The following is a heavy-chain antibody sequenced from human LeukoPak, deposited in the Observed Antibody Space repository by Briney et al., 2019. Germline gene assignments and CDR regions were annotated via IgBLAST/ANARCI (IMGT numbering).Heavy chain of an antibody. V-gene: IGHV1-69*04. J-gene: IGHJ5*02. CDR3: ANFELSSGYYP. CDR1: GGTFSSYA. CDR2: IIPILGIA. D-gene: IGHD3-22*01. Sequence: GASVKVSCKASGGTFSSYAISWVRQAPGQGLEWMGRIIPILGIANYAQKFQGRVTITADKSTSTAYMELSSLRSEDTAVYYCANFELSSGYYPWGQGTLVTVSS.